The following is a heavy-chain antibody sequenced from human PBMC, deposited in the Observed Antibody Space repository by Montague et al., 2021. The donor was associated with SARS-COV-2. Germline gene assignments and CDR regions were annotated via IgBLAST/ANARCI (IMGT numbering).Heavy chain of an antibody. J-gene: IGHJ4*02. CDR2: INHSGST. Sequence: SETLSLTCAVYGGSFSGYDWSWIRQPPGQGLEWIGEINHSGSTNSNPSLKRRVTVSVDTSKNQFSLKLSSVTAADTAVYYCARGGVETTMITVVFTGRIYYFDYWGRGTLVTVSS. D-gene: IGHD3-22*01. CDR3: ARGGVETTMITVVFTGRIYYFDY. CDR1: GGSFSGYD. V-gene: IGHV4-34*01.